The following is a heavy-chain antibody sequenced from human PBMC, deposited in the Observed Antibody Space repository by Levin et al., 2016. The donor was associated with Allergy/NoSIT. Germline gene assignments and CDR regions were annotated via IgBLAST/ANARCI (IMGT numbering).Heavy chain of an antibody. CDR2: ISAYNGNT. V-gene: IGHV1-18*01. Sequence: WVRQAPGQGLEWMGWISAYNGNTNYAQKLQGRVTMTTDTSTSTAYMELRSLRSDDTAVYYCARGDVHYDYVWGSYRLEGFDYWGQGTLVTVSS. D-gene: IGHD3-16*02. J-gene: IGHJ4*02. CDR3: ARGDVHYDYVWGSYRLEGFDY.